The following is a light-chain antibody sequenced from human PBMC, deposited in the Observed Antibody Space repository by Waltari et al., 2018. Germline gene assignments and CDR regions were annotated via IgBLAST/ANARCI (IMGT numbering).Light chain of an antibody. J-gene: IGKJ1*01. CDR1: PGISSR. CDR3: QQVDSFPRT. Sequence: DIQMTQSPSSVSASVGGRVTLTWRASPGISSRLAWYQQKPGKAPKLLIYDASSLHSGVPSRFSGSGSGTEFTLTISSLQPEDFATYYCQQVDSFPRTFGQGTKVEVK. CDR2: DAS. V-gene: IGKV1-12*01.